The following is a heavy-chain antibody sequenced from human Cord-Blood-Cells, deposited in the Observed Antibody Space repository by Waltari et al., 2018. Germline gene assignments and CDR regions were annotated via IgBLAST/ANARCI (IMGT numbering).Heavy chain of an antibody. CDR1: GYTLTELS. J-gene: IGHJ6*03. CDR3: ATRNSGSYYYYYYMDV. Sequence: QVQLVQSGAEVKKPGASVKVSCTVSGYTLTELSMHWVRPAPGKGLEWMGGFDHEDGETIYAQKFQGRVTMTEDTSTDTAYMELSSLRSEDTAVYYCATRNSGSYYYYYYMDVWGKGTTVTVSS. D-gene: IGHD1-26*01. V-gene: IGHV1-24*01. CDR2: FDHEDGET.